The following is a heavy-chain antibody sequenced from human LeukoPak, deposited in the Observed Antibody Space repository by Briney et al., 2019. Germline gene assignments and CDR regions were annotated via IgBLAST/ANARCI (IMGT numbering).Heavy chain of an antibody. CDR3: ARGVSLCEKQLAPQAGVYFDL. V-gene: IGHV4-34*01. CDR1: GGSFSGHY. Sequence: SETLSLTCAVYGGSFSGHYWTWIRQPPGKGLEWIGEINHSGSTNYNPSLKSRVNISKDRSKNQFSLKLSSVTAADTVVYYCARGVSLCEKQLAPQAGVYFDLWGRGTLVTVSS. J-gene: IGHJ2*01. CDR2: INHSGST. D-gene: IGHD6-6*01.